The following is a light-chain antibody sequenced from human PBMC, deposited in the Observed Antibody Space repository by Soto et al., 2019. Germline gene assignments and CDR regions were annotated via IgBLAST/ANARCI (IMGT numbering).Light chain of an antibody. CDR3: CSYAGSFYV. Sequence: QSVLTQPRSVSGSPGQAVTLSCPGTSIDVGGYNYVSWYQQHPGKAPKLMIYDVGKRPSGVPDRFSGSKSGNTASLTISGLQAEDEADYYCCSYAGSFYVFGTGTKVTVL. V-gene: IGLV2-11*01. CDR1: SIDVGGYNY. J-gene: IGLJ1*01. CDR2: DVG.